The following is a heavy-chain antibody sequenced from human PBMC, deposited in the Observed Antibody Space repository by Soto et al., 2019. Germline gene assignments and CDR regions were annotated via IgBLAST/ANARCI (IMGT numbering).Heavy chain of an antibody. CDR3: AKVLRFLEWLAPLGV. CDR2: ISYDGSNK. J-gene: IGHJ6*02. D-gene: IGHD3-3*01. CDR1: GFTFSSYG. Sequence: QVQLVESGGGVVQPGRSPRLSCAASGFTFSSYGMHWVRQAPGKGLEWVAVISYDGSNKYYADSVKGRFTISRDNSKNTLYLQMNSLRAEDTAVYYCAKVLRFLEWLAPLGVWGQGTTVTVSS. V-gene: IGHV3-30*18.